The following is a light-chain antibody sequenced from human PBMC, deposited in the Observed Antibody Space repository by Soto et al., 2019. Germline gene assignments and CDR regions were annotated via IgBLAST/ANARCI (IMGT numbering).Light chain of an antibody. CDR1: QDIKNF. CDR2: DGS. V-gene: IGKV1-33*01. CDR3: QQYDDLPYT. J-gene: IGKJ2*01. Sequence: DIQLTQSPSSLSASVGDRVTITCQASQDIKNFLNWYQQKPGKAPKLLIYDGSSLETGVPSRFSGSGSGTAFTVAISSLQPEDIATYYCQQYDDLPYTFGQGTTLEI.